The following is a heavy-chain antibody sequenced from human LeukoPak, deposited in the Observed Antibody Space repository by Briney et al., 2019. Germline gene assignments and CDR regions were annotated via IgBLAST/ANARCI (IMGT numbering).Heavy chain of an antibody. D-gene: IGHD3-10*01. CDR2: IKPDSGGP. CDR1: GYTFTSYG. V-gene: IGHV1-2*02. CDR3: ARIFASGSFYSH. J-gene: IGHJ4*02. Sequence: ASVKVSCKASGYTFTSYGISWVRQAPGQGLEWMGWIKPDSGGPTYAKEFQGRVTMTTDTSITTAYMELSGLRSDDTAVYYCARIFASGSFYSHWGQGTLVTVSS.